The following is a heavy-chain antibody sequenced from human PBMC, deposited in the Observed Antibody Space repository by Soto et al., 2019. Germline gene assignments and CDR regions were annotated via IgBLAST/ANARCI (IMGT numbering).Heavy chain of an antibody. CDR1: GFTFSNYG. CDR2: VSANNGHT. Sequence: ASVKISCKASGFTFSNYGLNWVRQAPGQGLEWMGWVSANNGHTNYAQNLQGRVSMTTDTSTSTAYMELRGLTFDDTAVYYCARDIESVTAKHFFYYYAMDVWGQGTTVTVSS. D-gene: IGHD2-8*01. V-gene: IGHV1-18*01. J-gene: IGHJ6*02. CDR3: ARDIESVTAKHFFYYYAMDV.